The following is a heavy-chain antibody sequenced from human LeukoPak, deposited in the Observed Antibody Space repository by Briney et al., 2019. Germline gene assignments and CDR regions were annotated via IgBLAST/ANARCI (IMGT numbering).Heavy chain of an antibody. CDR1: GGSISSHY. CDR3: ARGNGDYATYGMDV. Sequence: PSETLSLTCTISGGSISSHYWSWIRQPPGKGLQWIGYIYYSGSTNYNPSLKSRVTISGDTSKNQFSLKLRSVTAADTAVYYCARGNGDYATYGMDVWGQGTTVTVSS. J-gene: IGHJ6*02. CDR2: IYYSGST. V-gene: IGHV4-59*08. D-gene: IGHD4-17*01.